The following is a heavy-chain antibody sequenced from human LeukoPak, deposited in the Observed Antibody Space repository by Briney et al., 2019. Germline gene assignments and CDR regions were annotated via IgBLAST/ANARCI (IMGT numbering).Heavy chain of an antibody. CDR3: ASYPRLLRSFDY. CDR1: GGSISSSSYY. D-gene: IGHD2-15*01. J-gene: IGHJ4*02. CDR2: IYYSGST. V-gene: IGHV4-39*01. Sequence: SETLSLTCTVSGGSISSSSYYWGWIRQPPGKGLEWIGSIYYSGSTYYNPSLKSRVTISVDTSKNQFSLKLSSVTAADTAVYYCASYPRLLRSFDYWGQGTLVTVSS.